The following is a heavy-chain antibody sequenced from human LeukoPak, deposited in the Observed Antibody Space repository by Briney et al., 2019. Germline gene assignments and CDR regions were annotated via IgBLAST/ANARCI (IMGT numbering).Heavy chain of an antibody. Sequence: ASVKVSCKASGYTFTGYYMHWVRQAPGQGLEWMGWINPNSGGTNYAQKFQGRVTMTRDTSISTAYMELSGLRSDDTAVYYCARVVRGVISGYFDYWGQGTLVTVSS. CDR3: ARVVRGVISGYFDY. J-gene: IGHJ4*02. V-gene: IGHV1-2*02. CDR1: GYTFTGYY. CDR2: INPNSGGT. D-gene: IGHD3-10*01.